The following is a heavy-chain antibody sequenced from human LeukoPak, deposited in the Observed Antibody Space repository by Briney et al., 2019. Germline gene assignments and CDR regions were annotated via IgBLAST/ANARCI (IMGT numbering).Heavy chain of an antibody. CDR1: GFTFNTYT. CDR2: IDSSSSYI. D-gene: IGHD1-26*01. CDR3: ARDPTSSWETAFDI. J-gene: IGHJ3*02. Sequence: GGSLRLSCAASGFTFNTYTMNWVRQAPGKGLEWVSCIDSSSSYIYYADSVKGRFTISRDNAKNSLYLQMNSLRAEDTAVYYCARDPTSSWETAFDIWGQGTMVTVSS. V-gene: IGHV3-21*01.